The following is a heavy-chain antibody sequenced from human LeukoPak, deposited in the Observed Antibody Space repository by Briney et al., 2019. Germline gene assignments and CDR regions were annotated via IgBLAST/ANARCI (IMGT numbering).Heavy chain of an antibody. D-gene: IGHD5-18*01. Sequence: PGGSLRLSCAASGFTFDDYGMSWVRQAPGKGLEWVSGINGNGGSAGYADSLKGRFTISRDNAKNSLYLQMNSLRVEDTALYYCARSIYGGYSFGPPFDYWGQGTLVTVSS. V-gene: IGHV3-20*04. CDR2: INGNGGSA. J-gene: IGHJ4*02. CDR1: GFTFDDYG. CDR3: ARSIYGGYSFGPPFDY.